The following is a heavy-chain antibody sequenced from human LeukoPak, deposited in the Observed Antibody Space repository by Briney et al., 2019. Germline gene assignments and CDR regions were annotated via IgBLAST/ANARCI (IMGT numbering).Heavy chain of an antibody. CDR3: ARVGPRQVAMGYFDL. CDR1: GGSISSYY. D-gene: IGHD5-24*01. J-gene: IGHJ2*01. Sequence: SETLSLTCTVSGGSISSYYWTRIRQPAGKGLEWIGRIYTSGSTNYNPSLKSRVTMSVDTSKNQFSLKLSSVTAADTAVYYCARVGPRQVAMGYFDLWGRGTLVTVSS. V-gene: IGHV4-4*07. CDR2: IYTSGST.